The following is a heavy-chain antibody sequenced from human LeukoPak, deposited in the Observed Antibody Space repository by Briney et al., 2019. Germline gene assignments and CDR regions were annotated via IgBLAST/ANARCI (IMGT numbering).Heavy chain of an antibody. V-gene: IGHV3-33*01. Sequence: GGSLRLPGRALETAFRGSGLDGGAQAPGKGLEWVAVIWYDGSEKYYAASVKGRFTVSKDNSRNTMDLQMHSLRAEDTALYYCARDTRSSWAYTFVDWGPGTLVTVSS. CDR3: ARDTRSSWAYTFVD. J-gene: IGHJ4*02. D-gene: IGHD6-13*01. CDR2: IWYDGSEK. CDR1: ETAFRGSG.